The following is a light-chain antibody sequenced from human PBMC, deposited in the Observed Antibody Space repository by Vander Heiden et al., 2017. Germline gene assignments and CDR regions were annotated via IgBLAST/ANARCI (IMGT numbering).Light chain of an antibody. J-gene: IGLJ2*01. Sequence: SYELTQPPSVSVSPGQTASITCSGVNLGDNYACWYQQKPGQSPVLVIYQDSKRPSGIPERFSGSNSGNTATLTISGTQAMDEADYYCQAWDSSTVVFGGGTKLTVL. V-gene: IGLV3-1*01. CDR3: QAWDSSTVV. CDR1: NLGDNY. CDR2: QDS.